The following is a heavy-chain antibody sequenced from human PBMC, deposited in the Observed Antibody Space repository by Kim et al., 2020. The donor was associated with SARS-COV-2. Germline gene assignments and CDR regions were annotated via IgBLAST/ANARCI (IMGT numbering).Heavy chain of an antibody. V-gene: IGHV3-74*01. CDR3: TRDRVLADAFDL. CDR2: VNSDMSKT. J-gene: IGHJ3*01. D-gene: IGHD3-3*02. CDR1: GFMFSPFW. Sequence: GGSLRLSCAASGFMFSPFWMHWVRQATGKGLEWVSHVNSDMSKTIEADAVKGRFTISRDNDKNMLFLQMNGQRSEDTAVYYCTRDRVLADAFDLWRQGTMVTV.